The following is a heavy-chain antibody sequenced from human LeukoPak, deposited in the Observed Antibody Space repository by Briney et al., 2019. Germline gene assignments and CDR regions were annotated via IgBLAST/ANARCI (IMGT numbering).Heavy chain of an antibody. D-gene: IGHD3-22*01. CDR2: IYYSGST. CDR1: GGSISSYY. CDR3: AREFDGSGLDY. J-gene: IGHJ4*02. V-gene: IGHV4-59*01. Sequence: SETLSLTCTVSGGSISSYYWSWIRQPPGKGLEWIGYIYYSGSTNYNPSLKSRVTISVDTSKNQFSLKLSSVTAADTAVYYCAREFDGSGLDYWGQGTLVTVSS.